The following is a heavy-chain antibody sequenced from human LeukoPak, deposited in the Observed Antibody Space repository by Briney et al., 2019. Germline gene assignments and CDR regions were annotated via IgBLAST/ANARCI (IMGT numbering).Heavy chain of an antibody. V-gene: IGHV1-18*01. Sequence: PGASVKVSCKASGYTFTSYGISWVRQAPGQGLEWMGWISAYNGNTNNAQKLQGRVTMTTDTSTSTAYMELRSLRSDDTAVYYCARAGATIRYARPGHDYWGQGTLVTVSS. CDR1: GYTFTSYG. J-gene: IGHJ4*02. CDR2: ISAYNGNT. CDR3: ARAGATIRYARPGHDY. D-gene: IGHD5-12*01.